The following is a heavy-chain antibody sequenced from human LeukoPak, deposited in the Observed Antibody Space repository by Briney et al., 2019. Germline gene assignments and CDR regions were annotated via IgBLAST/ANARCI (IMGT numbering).Heavy chain of an antibody. Sequence: ASVKVSCKTSVYTSTNYAMHWVRQAPGQTIEWLAWINPANGYTRYSQHFQDRVTVSSDTSADPAYMELSSLRSEDKATYYCAIRDGHTDHWGQGTLVTVSS. V-gene: IGHV1-3*03. CDR2: INPANGYT. CDR1: VYTSTNYA. J-gene: IGHJ4*02. CDR3: AIRDGHTDH. D-gene: IGHD5-24*01.